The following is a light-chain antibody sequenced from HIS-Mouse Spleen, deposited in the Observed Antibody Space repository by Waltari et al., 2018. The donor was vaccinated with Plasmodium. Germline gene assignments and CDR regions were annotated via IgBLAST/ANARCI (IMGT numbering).Light chain of an antibody. CDR1: SSDVGGYNY. Sequence: PGQSITISCTGTSSDVGGYNYVSWYQQHPGKAPKLMIYDVSNRPSGVCNRFSGSKSGNTASLTISGLQAEDEADYYCSSYTSSSTLYVVFGGGTKLTVL. V-gene: IGLV2-14*03. CDR3: SSYTSSSTLYVV. J-gene: IGLJ2*01. CDR2: DVS.